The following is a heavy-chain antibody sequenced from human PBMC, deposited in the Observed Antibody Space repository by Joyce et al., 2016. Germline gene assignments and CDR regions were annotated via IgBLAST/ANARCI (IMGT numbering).Heavy chain of an antibody. V-gene: IGHV1-18*01. CDR2: ISADNANW. Sequence: QVQLVQSGAEVKKPGASVKVSCKASGYTFRKHGISWVRQAPGQGLEWMGWISADNANWNHAQKFEDRLTMTTDPSTSTVHMGLRSLRYDATAVYNCARVSMCDGDCSKDNFGCWGEGTLMTISS. CDR3: ARVSMCDGDCSKDNFGC. D-gene: IGHD2-21*02. J-gene: IGHJ4*02. CDR1: GYTFRKHG.